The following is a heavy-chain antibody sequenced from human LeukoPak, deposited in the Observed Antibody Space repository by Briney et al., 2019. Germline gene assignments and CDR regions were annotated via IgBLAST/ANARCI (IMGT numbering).Heavy chain of an antibody. Sequence: PGGSLRLSCAASGFTFSSYPLHWVRQAPGKGLEWVTLISYDGSKIYYADSVKGRFSISRDNSKNTLYLQMNSLRAEDTAVYYCAKEMRAGYYYYDYWGQGTLVTVSS. CDR2: ISYDGSKI. J-gene: IGHJ4*02. CDR3: AKEMRAGYYYYDY. V-gene: IGHV3-30-3*01. CDR1: GFTFSSYP. D-gene: IGHD3-9*01.